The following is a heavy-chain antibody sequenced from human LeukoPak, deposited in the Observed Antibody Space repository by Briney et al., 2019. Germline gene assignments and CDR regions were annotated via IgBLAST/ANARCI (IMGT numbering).Heavy chain of an antibody. J-gene: IGHJ4*02. CDR3: ARAYYDFWSGYQYSDY. D-gene: IGHD3-3*01. V-gene: IGHV3-7*01. CDR2: IKQDGSQR. CDR1: GFTFSSYW. Sequence: GGSLRLSCAASGFTFSSYWMSWVRQAPGKGLEWVANIKQDGSQRYYVDSVKGRFTISRDNAKNSLYLQMNSLRAEDTAVYCCARAYYDFWSGYQYSDYWGQGTLVTVSS.